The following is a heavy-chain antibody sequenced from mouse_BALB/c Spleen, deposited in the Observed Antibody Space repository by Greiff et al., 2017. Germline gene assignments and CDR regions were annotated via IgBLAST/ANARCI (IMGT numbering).Heavy chain of an antibody. Sequence: EVQGVESGGGLVKPGGSLKLSCAASGFTFSDYYMYWVRQTPEKRLEWVATISDGGSYTYYPDSVKGRFTISRDNAKTNLYLQMSSLKSEDTAMYYCARDRRAYYGKGGAMDYWGQGTSVTVSS. CDR1: GFTFSDYY. CDR3: ARDRRAYYGKGGAMDY. D-gene: IGHD2-10*01. CDR2: ISDGGSYT. J-gene: IGHJ4*01. V-gene: IGHV5-4*02.